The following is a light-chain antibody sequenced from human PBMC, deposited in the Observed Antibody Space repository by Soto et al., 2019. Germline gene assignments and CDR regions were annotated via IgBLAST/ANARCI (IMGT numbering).Light chain of an antibody. CDR1: TGAVTSGHY. V-gene: IGLV7-46*01. Sequence: QAVVTQEPSVTVSPGGTVTLTCGSSTGAVTSGHYPYWFQQKPGQAPRTLIYDTSNKHSWTPARFSGSLLGGKAALTLSGAQPEDEAEYYCLLSSGGVQRVFGGGTKLTVL. CDR3: LLSSGGVQRV. J-gene: IGLJ3*02. CDR2: DTS.